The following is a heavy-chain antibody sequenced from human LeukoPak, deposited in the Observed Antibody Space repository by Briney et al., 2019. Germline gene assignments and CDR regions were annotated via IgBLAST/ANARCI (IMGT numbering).Heavy chain of an antibody. D-gene: IGHD1-26*01. Sequence: ASVKVSCKASGGTFSSYAISWVRQAPGQGLEWMGRIIPILGIANYAQKFQGRVTITADKSTSTAYMELSSLRSEDTAVYYCARAGLPSGSYLAYWGQGTLVTVSS. CDR2: IIPILGIA. CDR1: GGTFSSYA. J-gene: IGHJ4*02. CDR3: ARAGLPSGSYLAY. V-gene: IGHV1-69*04.